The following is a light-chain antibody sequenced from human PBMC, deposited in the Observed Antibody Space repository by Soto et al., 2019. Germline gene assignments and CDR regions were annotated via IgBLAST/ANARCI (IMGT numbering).Light chain of an antibody. CDR3: QHYNSYSEA. Sequence: DIQMTQCPCTLSASVVDRVTITCRAIHSISSWLAWYQQKPGKAPKLLIYDASSLESGVPSRFSGSGSGTEFTLTISSLQPDDFATYYCQHYNSYSEAFGQGTKVDIK. CDR2: DAS. J-gene: IGKJ1*01. CDR1: HSISSW. V-gene: IGKV1-5*01.